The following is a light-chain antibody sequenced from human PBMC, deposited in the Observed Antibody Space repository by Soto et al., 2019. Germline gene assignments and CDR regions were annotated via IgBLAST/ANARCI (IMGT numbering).Light chain of an antibody. J-gene: IGKJ5*01. CDR1: QSVSSY. CDR3: QQYGSSPPIT. V-gene: IGKV3-20*01. CDR2: GAS. Sequence: EIVLTQSPATLSLSPGERATLSCGASQSVSSYLAWYQQKPGQAPRLLIYGASTRATGIPDRFSGSGSGTDFTLTISRLEPEDFAVHYCQQYGSSPPITFGQGTRLEIK.